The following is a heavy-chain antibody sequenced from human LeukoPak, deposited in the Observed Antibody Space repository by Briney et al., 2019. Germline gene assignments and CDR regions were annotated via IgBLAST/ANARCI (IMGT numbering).Heavy chain of an antibody. D-gene: IGHD6-19*01. Sequence: GGSLRLSCAASGFTFSSYSMNWVRQAPGKGLVWVSRLKSDGSDTGYEDSVKGRFTISRDNAKNTMYLEMNSLRAEDTAMYYCAGSSGWLMEYWGQGILVTVSS. CDR3: AGSSGWLMEY. CDR1: GFTFSSYS. V-gene: IGHV3-74*01. J-gene: IGHJ4*02. CDR2: LKSDGSDT.